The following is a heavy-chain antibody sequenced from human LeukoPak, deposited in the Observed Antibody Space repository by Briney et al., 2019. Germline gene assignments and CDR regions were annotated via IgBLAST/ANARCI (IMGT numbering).Heavy chain of an antibody. V-gene: IGHV3-23*01. Sequence: GGSLRLSRAASGFTFSTYAMSWVRQAPGKGLEWVSAISSSGGSTYYADSVKGRFTTSRDNSKNTLYLQMNSLRAGDTAVYFCAKSSAYCSSTSCYKLPDYWGQGTLVTVSS. D-gene: IGHD2-2*02. J-gene: IGHJ4*02. CDR1: GFTFSTYA. CDR3: AKSSAYCSSTSCYKLPDY. CDR2: ISSSGGST.